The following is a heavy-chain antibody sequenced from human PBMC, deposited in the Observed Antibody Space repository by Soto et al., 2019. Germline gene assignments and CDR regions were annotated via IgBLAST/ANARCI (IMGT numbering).Heavy chain of an antibody. D-gene: IGHD4-17*01. J-gene: IGHJ4*02. Sequence: QITLKESGPPLVRPAQTLTLTCAFSGFSLTTTHMGVAWIRQPPGKALEWLALIYWDDDKRYSPSLKNRLAISKDTSRNRVVLTITNMNPEDTGTYFCAHAGDYDLLGLDHWGPGTLVTVSS. CDR2: IYWDDDK. V-gene: IGHV2-5*02. CDR3: AHAGDYDLLGLDH. CDR1: GFSLTTTHMG.